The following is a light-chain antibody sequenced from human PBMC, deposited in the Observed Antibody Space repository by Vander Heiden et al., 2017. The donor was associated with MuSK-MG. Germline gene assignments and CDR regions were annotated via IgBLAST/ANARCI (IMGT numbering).Light chain of an antibody. Sequence: DIQMTRSPSTLSASVGDRVTITCRASQSISTWLAWYQQKPGKAPKVLIYKASSLQSGVPSRFSGSGSGTEFTLSISSLQSDDFATYYCQQYNSYPHTFGQGTKLYIK. CDR3: QQYNSYPHT. CDR2: KAS. CDR1: QSISTW. J-gene: IGKJ2*01. V-gene: IGKV1-5*03.